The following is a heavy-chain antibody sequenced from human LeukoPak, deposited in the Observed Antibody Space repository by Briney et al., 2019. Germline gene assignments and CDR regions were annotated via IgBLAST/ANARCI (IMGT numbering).Heavy chain of an antibody. CDR3: ARVPRSNWNEY. Sequence: GGSLRLSCAASGFTFSSYSMNWVRQAPGKGLEWVSSISTSSSYIYYTDSVKGRFTISRDNAKNSLYLQMNSLRAEDTAVYYCARVPRSNWNEYWGQGTLVTVSS. D-gene: IGHD1-1*01. V-gene: IGHV3-21*06. J-gene: IGHJ4*02. CDR2: ISTSSSYI. CDR1: GFTFSSYS.